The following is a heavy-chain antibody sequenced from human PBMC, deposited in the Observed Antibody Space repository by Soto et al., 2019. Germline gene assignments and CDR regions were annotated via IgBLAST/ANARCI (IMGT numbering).Heavy chain of an antibody. V-gene: IGHV4-30-2*01. J-gene: IGHJ3*02. D-gene: IGHD3-22*01. CDR2: YFQGGDA. CDR1: GASVSSGSYS. CDR3: ARLDYQSSGSYAFDI. Sequence: QLQLQESDSGLVRPAQTLSLTCAVSGASVSSGSYSWGWIRQPPGKGLEWIGFYFQGGDAYYNPSLESRVTISVDRSKNQFSLKLRSVTAADTAVYYCARLDYQSSGSYAFDIWGQGTTVTVSS.